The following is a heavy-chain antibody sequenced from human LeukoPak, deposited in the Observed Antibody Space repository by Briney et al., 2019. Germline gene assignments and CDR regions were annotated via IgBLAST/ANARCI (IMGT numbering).Heavy chain of an antibody. V-gene: IGHV3-33*01. Sequence: GRSLRLSCAASGFTFSTYGMHWVRQALGKGLEWVAVIWFDGSIKYYADSVKGRFTTSRDNSKNTLYLQMNSLRAEDTAVYYCARAVGPFDIWGQGTIVIVSS. CDR1: GFTFSTYG. CDR3: ARAVGPFDI. J-gene: IGHJ3*02. CDR2: IWFDGSIK.